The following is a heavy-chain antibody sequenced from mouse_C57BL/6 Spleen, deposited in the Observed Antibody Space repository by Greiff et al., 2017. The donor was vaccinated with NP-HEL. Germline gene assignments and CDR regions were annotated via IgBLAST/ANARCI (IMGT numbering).Heavy chain of an antibody. D-gene: IGHD2-4*01. V-gene: IGHV5-4*03. J-gene: IGHJ4*01. Sequence: DVMLVESGGGLVKPGGSLKLPCAASGFTFSSYAMSWVRQTPGKRLEWVATISDGGSYTYYPDNVKGRFTISRDNAKNNLYLQMSHLKSEDTAMYYCARIYYDYDDDAMDYWGQGTSVTVSS. CDR1: GFTFSSYA. CDR2: ISDGGSYT. CDR3: ARIYYDYDDDAMDY.